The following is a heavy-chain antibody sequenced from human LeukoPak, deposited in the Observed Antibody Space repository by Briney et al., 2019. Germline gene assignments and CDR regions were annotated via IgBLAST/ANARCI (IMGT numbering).Heavy chain of an antibody. CDR1: GGSFSGYY. V-gene: IGHV4-34*01. J-gene: IGHJ4*02. Sequence: SETLSLTCAVYGGSFSGYYWSWIRQPPGKGLEWIGEINHSGSTNYNPSLKSRVAISVDTSKNQFSLKLSSVTAADTAVYYCARLRRVWGQGTLVTVSS. CDR3: ARLRRV. CDR2: INHSGST.